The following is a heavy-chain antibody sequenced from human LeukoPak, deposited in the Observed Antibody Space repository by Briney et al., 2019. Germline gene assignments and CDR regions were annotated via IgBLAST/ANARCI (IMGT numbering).Heavy chain of an antibody. CDR2: ISTSSTTI. D-gene: IGHD3-3*01. Sequence: GESLKISCAASGFTFSSYSMDWVRQAPGKGLEWVSYISTSSTTIYYADSVKGRFTISRDNAKNSLYLQMNSLRAEDTAVYYCARAGGYYDFWSGPSTGFDPWGQGTLVTVSS. J-gene: IGHJ5*02. CDR3: ARAGGYYDFWSGPSTGFDP. V-gene: IGHV3-48*01. CDR1: GFTFSSYS.